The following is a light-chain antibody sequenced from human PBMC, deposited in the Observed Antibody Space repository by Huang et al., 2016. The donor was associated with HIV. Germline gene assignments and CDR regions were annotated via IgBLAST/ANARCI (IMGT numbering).Light chain of an antibody. CDR1: ERVRSTY. Sequence: EIVLTQSPGTLSWSPGEGATVSCRANERVRSTYLAWYRQSGGQAPRLLIYGASNRATGIPDRFSGSGSGTDFTLTISRLEPEDFAVYYCQQYGTSPWTFGQGTKVEIK. J-gene: IGKJ1*01. V-gene: IGKV3-20*01. CDR3: QQYGTSPWT. CDR2: GAS.